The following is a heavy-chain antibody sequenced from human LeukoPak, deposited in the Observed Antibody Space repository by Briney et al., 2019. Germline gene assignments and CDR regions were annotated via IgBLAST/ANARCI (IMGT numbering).Heavy chain of an antibody. Sequence: SETLSLTCTVSGASINNYYWSWIRQPPGKGLEWIGYIYYYGSTNYNPSLKSRVTISVDASENQFSLRLTSVTAADTAVYYCVRLRGSSGPIDHWGQGTLVTVSS. CDR2: IYYYGST. J-gene: IGHJ4*02. CDR3: VRLRGSSGPIDH. CDR1: GASINNYY. V-gene: IGHV4-59*01. D-gene: IGHD3-22*01.